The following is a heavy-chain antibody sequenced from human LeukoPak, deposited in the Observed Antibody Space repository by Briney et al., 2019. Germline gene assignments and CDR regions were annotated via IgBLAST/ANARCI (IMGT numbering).Heavy chain of an antibody. J-gene: IGHJ3*02. D-gene: IGHD2-2*02. CDR2: IIPIFGTA. Sequence: GASVKVSCKASGGTFSSYAISWVRQAPGPGLEWMGGIIPIFGTANYAQKFQGRVTITTDESTTTGYMELSSLRSEDTTVYYCARVPAAIRGYDAFDIWGQGTMVTVSS. CDR3: ARVPAAIRGYDAFDI. CDR1: GGTFSSYA. V-gene: IGHV1-69*05.